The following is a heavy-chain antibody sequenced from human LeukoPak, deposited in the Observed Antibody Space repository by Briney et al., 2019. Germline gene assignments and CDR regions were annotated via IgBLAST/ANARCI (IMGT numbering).Heavy chain of an antibody. D-gene: IGHD1-7*01. CDR3: ARGFLKWNYGDWFDP. J-gene: IGHJ5*02. V-gene: IGHV1-2*06. Sequence: ASVKVSCKASGYTFTGYYMHWVRQAPGQGLEWMGRINPNSGGTNYAQKFQGRVTMTRDTSISPAYMELSRLRSDDTAVYYCARGFLKWNYGDWFDPWGHGTLVTVSS. CDR1: GYTFTGYY. CDR2: INPNSGGT.